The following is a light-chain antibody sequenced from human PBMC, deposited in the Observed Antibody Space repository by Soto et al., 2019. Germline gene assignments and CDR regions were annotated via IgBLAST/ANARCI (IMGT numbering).Light chain of an antibody. CDR3: LQHNGYTYS. V-gene: IGKV1-17*03. CDR1: QGISNY. J-gene: IGKJ2*03. CDR2: HAS. Sequence: DIQMTPSPSAMSASVGARVTITCRASQGISNYLAWFQQKPGKVPTRLIYHASSLQSGVPSRFSGSGSGTECTLTSSSLQPEDFATDYCLQHNGYTYSFGQGTKLEIK.